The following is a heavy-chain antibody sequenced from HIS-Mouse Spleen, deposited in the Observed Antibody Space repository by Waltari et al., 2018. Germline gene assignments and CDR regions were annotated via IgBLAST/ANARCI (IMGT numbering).Heavy chain of an antibody. D-gene: IGHD6-13*01. CDR1: GGSISSSGYY. CDR2: IYYSGST. J-gene: IGHJ2*01. V-gene: IGHV4-39*07. Sequence: QLQLQESGPGLVKPSETLSLTCTVSGGSISSSGYYGGGIRQPPGKGLEWIGSIYYSGSTYYNPSLKSRVTISVDTSKNQFSLKLSSVTAADTAVYYCAREIPYSSSWYDWYFDLWGRGTLVTVSS. CDR3: AREIPYSSSWYDWYFDL.